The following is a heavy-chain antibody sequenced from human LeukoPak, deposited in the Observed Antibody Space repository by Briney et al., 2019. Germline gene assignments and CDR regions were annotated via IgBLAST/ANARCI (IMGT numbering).Heavy chain of an antibody. CDR2: MNPNSGNT. J-gene: IGHJ5*02. D-gene: IGHD2-2*01. CDR1: GYTFTSYD. CDR3: ARGLRGGVVPAAQEFDP. Sequence: ASVKVSCKASGYTFTSYDINWVRQAPGQGLEWMGWMNPNSGNTGYAQEFQGRVTITRDTSISTAYMELSSLRSEDMAVYYCARGLRGGVVPAAQEFDPWGQGTLVTVSS. V-gene: IGHV1-8*03.